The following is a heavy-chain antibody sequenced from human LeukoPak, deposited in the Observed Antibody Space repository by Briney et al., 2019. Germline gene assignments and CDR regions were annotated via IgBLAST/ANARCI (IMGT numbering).Heavy chain of an antibody. Sequence: PSETLSLTSAVYVGSFSGYNWRWMRQRPGKGLEWIGEIIQSGSNNYNPSLQSRVPIPVDTSKKQFPLKLISVTAQDTAVYYCARGRDCSSTSCYLNWFDPWGQGTLVTVSS. V-gene: IGHV4-34*01. CDR2: IIQSGSN. CDR1: VGSFSGYN. J-gene: IGHJ5*02. D-gene: IGHD2-2*01. CDR3: ARGRDCSSTSCYLNWFDP.